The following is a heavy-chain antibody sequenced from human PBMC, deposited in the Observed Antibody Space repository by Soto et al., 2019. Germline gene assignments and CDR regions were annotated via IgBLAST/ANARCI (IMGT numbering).Heavy chain of an antibody. Sequence: PWGSLRLSCAASGFTFSSYAMSWVRQAPGKGLEWVSAISGSGGSTYYADSVKGRFTISRDNSKNTLYLQMNSLRAEDTAVYYCAKENYYGLGGYVLPPSAFDIWDQATMVTVS. CDR3: AKENYYGLGGYVLPPSAFDI. CDR1: GFTFSSYA. D-gene: IGHD3-10*01. J-gene: IGHJ3*02. CDR2: ISGSGGST. V-gene: IGHV3-23*01.